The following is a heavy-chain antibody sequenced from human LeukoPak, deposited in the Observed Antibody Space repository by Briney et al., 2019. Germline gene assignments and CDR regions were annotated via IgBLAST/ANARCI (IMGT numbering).Heavy chain of an antibody. V-gene: IGHV4-59*08. J-gene: IGHJ4*02. D-gene: IGHD5-12*01. CDR2: IYYRGST. CDR1: GGSISNYY. Sequence: PPETLSLTCTVSGGSISNYYWSWIRQPPGKGLEWIGYIYYRGSTNYNPSLKSRVTISVDTSKNQFSLKLSSVTAADTAVYYCARVHSGYDFGNRKYYYFDYWGQGTLVTVSS. CDR3: ARVHSGYDFGNRKYYYFDY.